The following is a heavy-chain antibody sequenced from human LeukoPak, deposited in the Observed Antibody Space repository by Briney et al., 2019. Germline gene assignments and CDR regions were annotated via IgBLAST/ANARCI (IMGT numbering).Heavy chain of an antibody. CDR3: AREQTGALDY. J-gene: IGHJ4*02. CDR2: IWYDGSNK. D-gene: IGHD3-10*01. CDR1: GFTFSSHA. Sequence: GGSLRLSCAASGFTFSSHAMNWVRQGRGRGLEWVAVIWYDGSNKYYADSVKGRFTISRDNSKNTLYLQMNSLRAEDTAVYYCAREQTGALDYWGQGTLVTVSS. V-gene: IGHV3-33*08.